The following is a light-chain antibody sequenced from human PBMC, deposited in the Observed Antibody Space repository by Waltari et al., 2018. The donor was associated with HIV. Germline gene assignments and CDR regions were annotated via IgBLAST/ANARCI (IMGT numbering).Light chain of an antibody. V-gene: IGKV1-5*03. CDR1: QSISSW. CDR3: QQYNSYSQT. Sequence: DIQMTQSPSTLSASVGDRVTITCRASQSISSWLAWYQQKPGKAPKVPIYRASSLESGVPSRFSGSGSGTEFTLTISSLQPDDFATYYCQQYNSYSQTFGQGTKVEIK. J-gene: IGKJ1*01. CDR2: RAS.